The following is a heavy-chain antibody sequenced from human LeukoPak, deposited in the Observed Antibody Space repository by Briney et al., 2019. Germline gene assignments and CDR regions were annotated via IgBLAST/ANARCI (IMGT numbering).Heavy chain of an antibody. D-gene: IGHD1-1*01. CDR2: IQYDGGNE. V-gene: IGHV3-30*02. J-gene: IGHJ4*02. CDR3: APTGTTGFGYFDY. Sequence: GGSLRLSCAASGFTASSNYMSWVRQAPGKGLEWVAFIQYDGGNEYYADSVKGRFTISRDNSKNTLYLQMNSLRAEDTAVYYCAPTGTTGFGYFDYWGQGTLVTVSS. CDR1: GFTASSNY.